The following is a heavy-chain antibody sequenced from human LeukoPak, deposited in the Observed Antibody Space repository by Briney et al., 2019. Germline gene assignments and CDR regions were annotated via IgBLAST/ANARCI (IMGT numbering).Heavy chain of an antibody. CDR1: GFTFSSYW. J-gene: IGHJ4*02. V-gene: IGHV3-7*01. D-gene: IGHD6-13*01. Sequence: HAGGSLRLSCAAAGFTFSSYWMTWVRQAPGKGLEWVANIKPDGSEKYYVDSVKGRFTISRDNAKNSLYLQMNSLRAEDTAVYYCASGYSSSWATFDYWGQGTLVTVSS. CDR2: IKPDGSEK. CDR3: ASGYSSSWATFDY.